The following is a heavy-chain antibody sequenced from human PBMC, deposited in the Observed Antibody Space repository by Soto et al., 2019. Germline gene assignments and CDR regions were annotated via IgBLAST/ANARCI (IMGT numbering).Heavy chain of an antibody. D-gene: IGHD1-7*01. V-gene: IGHV4-61*01. CDR3: ARGDLSGTTEYYYYYGMDV. Sequence: QVQLQESGPGLVKPSETMSLTCNVSSGSVNSESYYWSWIRQPPGKGLEWIGYIHHSGNTNYNPPIQGRVSRSVDTSKIQFSLNLRSVTPTDTAIYSCARGDLSGTTEYYYYYGMDVWGHGTTVTVSS. J-gene: IGHJ6*02. CDR2: IHHSGNT. CDR1: SGSVNSESYY.